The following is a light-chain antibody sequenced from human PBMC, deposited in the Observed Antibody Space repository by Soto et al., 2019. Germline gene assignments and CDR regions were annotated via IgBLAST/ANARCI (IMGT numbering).Light chain of an antibody. J-gene: IGKJ4*01. CDR1: QSVSNY. Sequence: EIVLTQSPATLSLSPGERATLSCRASQSVSNYLAWYQQKPGQAPRLLIYHASHRATGIPARFSGSGSGTEFTLTIRSLEPEDFARYYCQQRGSGPPRIFGGGTRVEIK. CDR2: HAS. V-gene: IGKV3-11*01. CDR3: QQRGSGPPRI.